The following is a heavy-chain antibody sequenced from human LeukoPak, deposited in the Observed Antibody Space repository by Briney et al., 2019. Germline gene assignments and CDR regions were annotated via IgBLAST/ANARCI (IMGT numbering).Heavy chain of an antibody. CDR2: INHSGST. D-gene: IGHD3-22*01. J-gene: IGHJ6*02. CDR3: ARGRSMVVINYYYYDMDV. CDR1: GGSLSGYH. V-gene: IGHV4-34*01. Sequence: SETLSLTCAVYGGSLSGYHWSWIRQPPGKRLEWIGEINHSGSTNYNPSLKSRVTISVDMSNNQFSLKLSSVTAADTAVYSCARGRSMVVINYYYYDMDVWGQGTTVTVSS.